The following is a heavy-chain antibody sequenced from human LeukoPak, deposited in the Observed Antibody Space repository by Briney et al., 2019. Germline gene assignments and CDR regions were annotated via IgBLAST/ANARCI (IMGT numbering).Heavy chain of an antibody. Sequence: SETLSLTCAVYGGAFSGYYWSWIRQPPGKGLEWIGEINHSGDTKYNPSLKSRVSMSVDVPKDQFSLKLTSLTAADMAVYYCARGSRNYNNYEGADYWGQGTLVTVSS. CDR3: ARGSRNYNNYEGADY. CDR1: GGAFSGYY. J-gene: IGHJ4*02. V-gene: IGHV4-34*01. CDR2: INHSGDT. D-gene: IGHD4-11*01.